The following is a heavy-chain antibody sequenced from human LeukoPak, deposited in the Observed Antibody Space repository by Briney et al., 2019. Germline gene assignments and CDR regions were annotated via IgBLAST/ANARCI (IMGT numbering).Heavy chain of an antibody. Sequence: PGRSLRLPCAASGFTFSSYGLHWVRQAPGKGLEWVSSISSRSNYIYYVDSVKGRFTISRDNAKNSLYLQMNNLRAEDTAVYYCTRVRVYATIYYYNGMDVWGQGTTVTVSS. J-gene: IGHJ6*02. V-gene: IGHV3-21*01. D-gene: IGHD2-8*01. CDR2: ISSRSNYI. CDR3: TRVRVYATIYYYNGMDV. CDR1: GFTFSSYG.